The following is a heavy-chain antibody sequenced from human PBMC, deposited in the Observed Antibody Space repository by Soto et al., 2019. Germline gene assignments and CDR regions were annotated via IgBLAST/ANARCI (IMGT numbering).Heavy chain of an antibody. CDR1: GFTFSSYA. V-gene: IGHV3-23*01. CDR3: ARADDSSGYYRDAFDI. D-gene: IGHD3-22*01. J-gene: IGHJ3*02. Sequence: GGSLRLSCAASGFTFSSYAMSWVRQAPGKGLEWVSAISGSGGSTYYADSVKGRFTISRDNSKNTLYLQMNSLRAEDTAVYYCARADDSSGYYRDAFDIWGQVTMVTVSS. CDR2: ISGSGGST.